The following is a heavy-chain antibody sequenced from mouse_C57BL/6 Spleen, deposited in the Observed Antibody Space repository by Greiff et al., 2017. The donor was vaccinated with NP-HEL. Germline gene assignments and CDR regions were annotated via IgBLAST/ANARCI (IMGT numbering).Heavy chain of an antibody. V-gene: IGHV5-16*01. J-gene: IGHJ4*01. CDR2: INYDGSST. D-gene: IGHD1-1*01. CDR1: GFTFSDYY. Sequence: EVQLVESEGGLVQPGSSMKLSCTASGFTFSDYYMAWVRQVPEKGLEWVANINYDGSSTYYLDSLKSRFIISRDNAKNILYLQMSSLKSEDTATYYCARSPYYYGSSYDYAMDYWGQGTSVTVSS. CDR3: ARSPYYYGSSYDYAMDY.